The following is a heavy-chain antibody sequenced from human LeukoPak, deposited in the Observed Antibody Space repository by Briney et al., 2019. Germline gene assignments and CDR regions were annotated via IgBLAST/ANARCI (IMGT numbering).Heavy chain of an antibody. D-gene: IGHD3-3*01. CDR2: ISSKNVI. V-gene: IGHV3-48*04. Sequence: GGSLRLSCAASGFTFSRYSMNWVRQAPGKGLEWVSYISSKNVIYYADSVKRRFTISRDNAKNSLYLQMNSLRAEDTAVYYCARPLESYYYMDVWGKGTTVTVSS. CDR1: GFTFSRYS. CDR3: ARPLESYYYMDV. J-gene: IGHJ6*03.